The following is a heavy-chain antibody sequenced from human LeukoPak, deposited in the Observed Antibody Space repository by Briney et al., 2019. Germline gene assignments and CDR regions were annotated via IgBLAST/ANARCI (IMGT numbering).Heavy chain of an antibody. CDR3: ARDGGYCSGGSCYNLDY. V-gene: IGHV3-21*01. D-gene: IGHD2-15*01. J-gene: IGHJ4*02. Sequence: GGSLRLSCAASGFTFSSYSMNWVRQAPGKGLEWVSSISSSSSYIYYADLVKGRFTISRDNAKNSLYLQMNSLRAEDTAVYYCARDGGYCSGGSCYNLDYWGQGTLVTVSS. CDR1: GFTFSSYS. CDR2: ISSSSSYI.